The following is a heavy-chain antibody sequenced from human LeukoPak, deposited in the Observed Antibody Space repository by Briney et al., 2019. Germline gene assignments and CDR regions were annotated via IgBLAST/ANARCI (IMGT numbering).Heavy chain of an antibody. V-gene: IGHV4-59*01. D-gene: IGHD5-24*01. Sequence: SETLSLTCAVYGVSFSGYYWSWIRQPPGKGLEWIGYIYYSGSTNYNPSLKSRVTISVDTSKNQFSLKLSSVTAADTAVYYCARDFNGRDGYSFDYWGQGTLVTVSS. CDR1: GVSFSGYY. CDR3: ARDFNGRDGYSFDY. CDR2: IYYSGST. J-gene: IGHJ4*02.